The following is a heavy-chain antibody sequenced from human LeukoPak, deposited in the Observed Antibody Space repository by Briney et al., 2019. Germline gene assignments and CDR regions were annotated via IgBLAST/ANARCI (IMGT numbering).Heavy chain of an antibody. Sequence: ASVKVSCKASGGTFSSYAIRWVRPAPGQGLEWMGRIIPILGIANYAQKFQGRVTITADKSTSTAYMELSSLRSEDTAVYYCARGPPNVGSLDVWGQGTTVTVSS. V-gene: IGHV1-69*04. CDR1: GGTFSSYA. CDR3: ARGPPNVGSLDV. CDR2: IIPILGIA. D-gene: IGHD3-10*01. J-gene: IGHJ6*02.